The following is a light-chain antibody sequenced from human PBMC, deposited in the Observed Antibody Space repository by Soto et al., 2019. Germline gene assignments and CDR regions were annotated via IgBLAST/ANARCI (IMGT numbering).Light chain of an antibody. V-gene: IGKV1-39*01. CDR3: QENYSISFT. Sequence: DIQLTQSPSSLSASVGDRVTITCRASQTISTYVNWYQQRPGNAPQLLMYATSNLQSVIPSRFSGSGSVTDFTLTISSLQPEDFATYWCQENYSISFTYGPGTKVDIK. CDR1: QTISTY. CDR2: ATS. J-gene: IGKJ3*01.